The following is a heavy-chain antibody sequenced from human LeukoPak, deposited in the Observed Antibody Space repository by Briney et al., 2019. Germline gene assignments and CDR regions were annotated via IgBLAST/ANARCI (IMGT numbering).Heavy chain of an antibody. CDR1: GFTFSSYG. Sequence: GGSLRLSCAASGFTFSSYGMHWARQAPGKGLEWVAFIRYDGSNKYYADSVKGRFTISRDNSKNTLYLQMNSLRAEDTAVYYCAKDPRGYSYGLFDYWGQGTLVTVSS. V-gene: IGHV3-30*02. D-gene: IGHD5-18*01. CDR3: AKDPRGYSYGLFDY. CDR2: IRYDGSNK. J-gene: IGHJ4*02.